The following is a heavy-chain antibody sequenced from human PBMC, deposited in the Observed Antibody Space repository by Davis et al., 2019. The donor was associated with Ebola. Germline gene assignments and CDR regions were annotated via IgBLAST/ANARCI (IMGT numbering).Heavy chain of an antibody. V-gene: IGHV1-8*02. J-gene: IGHJ4*02. CDR1: GYTFSDYG. Sequence: ASVKVSCKASGYTFSDYGINWVRQAPGQGLEWMGWMNAYSGNTGYVEKFKGRVTMTRNPSITTAYMELSSLTIDDTAVYYCTRGYSPKCRGGDCVNDFWGQGTLVTVSS. CDR2: MNAYSGNT. D-gene: IGHD2-21*01. CDR3: TRGYSPKCRGGDCVNDF.